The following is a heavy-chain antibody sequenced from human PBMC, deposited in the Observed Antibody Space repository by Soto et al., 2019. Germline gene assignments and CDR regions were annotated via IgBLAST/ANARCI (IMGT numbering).Heavy chain of an antibody. CDR1: GYTFTSYW. CDR3: ARRKGWDFDSTGYLFDF. J-gene: IGHJ4*02. D-gene: IGHD3-22*01. CDR2: IYPGDSDT. V-gene: IGHV5-51*01. Sequence: GESLKISCKGSGYTFTSYWISWVRQMPGEGLEWMGAIYPGDSDTRYGPSFQGQVTISADKSISTAYMQWSSLQASDSAMYYCARRKGWDFDSTGYLFDFWGQGTLVTVSS.